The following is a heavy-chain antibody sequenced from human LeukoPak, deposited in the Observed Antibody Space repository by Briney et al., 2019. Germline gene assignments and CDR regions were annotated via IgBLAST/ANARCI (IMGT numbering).Heavy chain of an antibody. CDR2: IIPIFGIA. J-gene: IGHJ4*02. D-gene: IGHD3-22*01. V-gene: IGHV1-69*13. CDR3: ARGRGITMIPPLGY. Sequence: SVKVSCKASGGTFSSYAISWVRQAPGQGLEWMGGIIPIFGIANYAQKFQGRVTITADESTSTAYMELSSLRSEDTAVYYCARGRGITMIPPLGYWGQGTLVTVSS. CDR1: GGTFSSYA.